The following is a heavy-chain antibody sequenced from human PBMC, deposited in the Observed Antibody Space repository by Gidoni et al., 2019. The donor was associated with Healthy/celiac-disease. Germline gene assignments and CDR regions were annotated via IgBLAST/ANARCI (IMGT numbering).Heavy chain of an antibody. V-gene: IGHV4-59*01. CDR3: ARAEGDLGYCSGGSCYLDYYYGMDV. CDR2: IYYSGST. J-gene: IGHJ6*02. CDR1: GGSISSYY. D-gene: IGHD2-15*01. Sequence: QVQLQESGPGLVKPSETLSLTCTVSGGSISSYYWRWIRQPPGKGLEWIGYIYYSGSTNSNPSLKSRVTISVDTSKNQFSLKLSSVTAADTAVYYCARAEGDLGYCSGGSCYLDYYYGMDVWGQGTTVTVSS.